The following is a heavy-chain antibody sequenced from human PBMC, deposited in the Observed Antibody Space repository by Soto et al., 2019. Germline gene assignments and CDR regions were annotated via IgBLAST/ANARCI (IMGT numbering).Heavy chain of an antibody. Sequence: GIPSETLSLTCAVSGGSISSGGYSWSWIRQPPGKGLEWIGYIYHSGSTYYNPSLKSRVTISVDRSKNQFSLKLSSVTAADTAVYYCAREDYGLNYFDYWGQGTLVTVSS. CDR2: IYHSGST. CDR3: AREDYGLNYFDY. D-gene: IGHD4-17*01. J-gene: IGHJ4*02. CDR1: GGSISSGGYS. V-gene: IGHV4-30-2*01.